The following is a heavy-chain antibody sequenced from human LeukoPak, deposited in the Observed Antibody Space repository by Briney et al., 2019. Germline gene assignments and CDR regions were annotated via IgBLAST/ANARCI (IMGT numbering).Heavy chain of an antibody. D-gene: IGHD3-16*02. CDR1: GFTFSSYA. J-gene: IGHJ4*02. CDR2: ISGSGGST. CDR3: ARAFGGVIAPFDY. V-gene: IGHV3-23*01. Sequence: PGGSLRLSCAASGFTFSSYAMSWVRQAPGKGLEWVSAISGSGGSTYYADSAKGRFTISRDNSKNTLYLQMNSLRAEDTAVYYCARAFGGVIAPFDYWGQGTLVTVSS.